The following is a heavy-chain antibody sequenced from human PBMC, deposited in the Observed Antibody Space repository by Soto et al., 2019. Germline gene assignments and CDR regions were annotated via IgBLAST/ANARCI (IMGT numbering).Heavy chain of an antibody. CDR3: ARHGGTPDLYFDY. D-gene: IGHD3-16*01. J-gene: IGHJ4*02. V-gene: IGHV3-20*04. Sequence: PGGSLRLSCAASGFIFGAHAMSWVRQAPGKGLEWVSAINWIGGSTNYADSMKGRFTISRDNAKNSLYLQMSSLRSVDTALYYCARHGGTPDLYFDYWGQGTPVTVSS. CDR2: INWIGGST. CDR1: GFIFGAHA.